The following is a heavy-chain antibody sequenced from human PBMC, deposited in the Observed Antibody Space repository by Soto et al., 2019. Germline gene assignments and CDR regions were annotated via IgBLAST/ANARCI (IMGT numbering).Heavy chain of an antibody. CDR2: ISDTGYT. D-gene: IGHD3-3*01. J-gene: IGHJ5*02. V-gene: IGHV4-59*08. CDR3: GGLPQWNSFFGWFDP. CDR1: GGSISSYY. Sequence: SETLSLTCTVSGGSISSYYWTWIRQPPGKGLEWIGYISDTGYTKTNPSLMSRVTISMDTSKKQFSLKLNSVTTADTAVYYCGGLPQWNSFFGWFDPWAQGTLVTVSS.